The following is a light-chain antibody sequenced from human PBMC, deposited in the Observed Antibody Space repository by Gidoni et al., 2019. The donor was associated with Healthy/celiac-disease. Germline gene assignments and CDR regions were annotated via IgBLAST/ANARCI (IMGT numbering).Light chain of an antibody. CDR2: DVS. CDR3: CSYAGSPKV. V-gene: IGLV2-11*01. J-gene: IGLJ2*01. Sequence: QSALTQPRAVSGSPGQSVTISCTGTSSHVGGYNSVSWYQQHPGKAPELLIYDVSKRPSGVPDRFSGSKSGNTASLTISGLQAEDEADYYCCSYAGSPKVFGGGTKLTVL. CDR1: SSHVGGYNS.